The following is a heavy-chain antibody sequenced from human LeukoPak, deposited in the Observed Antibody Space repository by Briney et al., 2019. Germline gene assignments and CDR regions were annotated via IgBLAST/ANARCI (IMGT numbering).Heavy chain of an antibody. CDR2: INHSGST. J-gene: IGHJ4*02. CDR1: GGSFSGYY. V-gene: IGHV4-34*01. CDR3: ARSSRWPDY. Sequence: SETLSLTCAVYGGSFSGYYWSWIRQPPGKWLEWIGEINHSGSTNYNPSLKSRVTISVDTSKNQFSLKLSSVTAADPAVYYCARSSRWPDYWGQGTLVTVSS. D-gene: IGHD5-24*01.